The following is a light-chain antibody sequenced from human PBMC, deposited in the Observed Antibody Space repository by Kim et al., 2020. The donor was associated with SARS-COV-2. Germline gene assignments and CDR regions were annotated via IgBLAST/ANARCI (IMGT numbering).Light chain of an antibody. V-gene: IGKV1-9*01. CDR2: AAS. J-gene: IGKJ5*01. CDR1: HDISSY. CDR3: QELNSFPP. Sequence: SAAVGDRITTSRRASHDISSYLAWYQQKPGKAPNLLISAASTLHSGVPSRFSGSGSGTDFPLTITVLQPEDFATYYCQELNSFPPFGQGTRLEIK.